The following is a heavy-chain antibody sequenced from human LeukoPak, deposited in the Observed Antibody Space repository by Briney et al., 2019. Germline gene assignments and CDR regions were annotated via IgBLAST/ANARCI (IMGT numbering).Heavy chain of an antibody. CDR1: GGSISSYY. V-gene: IGHV4-4*09. CDR3: ARHPRYYDSSGYYFDY. D-gene: IGHD3-22*01. CDR2: IYTSGST. Sequence: SGTLSLTCTVSGGSISSYYWSWIRQPPGKGLEWIGYIYTSGSTNYNPSLKSRVTISVDTSKNQFSLKLSSVTAADTAVYYFARHPRYYDSSGYYFDYWGQGTLVTVSS. J-gene: IGHJ4*02.